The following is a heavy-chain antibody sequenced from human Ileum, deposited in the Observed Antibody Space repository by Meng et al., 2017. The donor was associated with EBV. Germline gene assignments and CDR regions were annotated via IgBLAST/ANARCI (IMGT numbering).Heavy chain of an antibody. J-gene: IGHJ4*02. CDR2: IYHSGST. V-gene: IGHV4-4*02. D-gene: IGHD2-8*01. CDR3: ARTGVGLAFDY. Sequence: VKQRERGRGRGTSSEPLSLTRGVSGASMTNNNWCTWVRQPPGKGLEWIGEIYHSGSTNYTPSLQSRATISVDMSKKQFSLKLRSVTAADTAVYYCARTGVGLAFDYWGLGTLVTVSS. CDR1: GASMTNNNW.